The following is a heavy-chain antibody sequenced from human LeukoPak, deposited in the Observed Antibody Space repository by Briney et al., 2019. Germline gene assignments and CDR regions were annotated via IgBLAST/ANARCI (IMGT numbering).Heavy chain of an antibody. V-gene: IGHV4-34*01. CDR1: GGSFSGYY. J-gene: IGHJ4*02. D-gene: IGHD6-13*01. CDR2: INHSGST. Sequence: SETLSLTCAVYGGSFSGYYWSWIRQPPGKGLEWIGEINHSGSTNYNPSLKGRATISVDTSKNQFSLKLSSVTAADTAVYYCVSSRRHWGQGTLVSVSS. CDR3: VSSRRH.